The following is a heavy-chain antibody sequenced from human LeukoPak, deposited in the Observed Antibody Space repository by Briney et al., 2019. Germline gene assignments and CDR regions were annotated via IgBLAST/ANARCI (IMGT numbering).Heavy chain of an antibody. V-gene: IGHV4-59*01. Sequence: SETLSLTCTVSGGSISSYYWSWIRQPPGKGLEWIGYIYYSGSTNYNPSLKSRVTISVDTSKNQFSLKLSSVTAADTAVYYCASRGFGVVPFDYWGQGTLVTVSS. CDR1: GGSISSYY. CDR3: ASRGFGVVPFDY. CDR2: IYYSGST. D-gene: IGHD3-3*01. J-gene: IGHJ4*02.